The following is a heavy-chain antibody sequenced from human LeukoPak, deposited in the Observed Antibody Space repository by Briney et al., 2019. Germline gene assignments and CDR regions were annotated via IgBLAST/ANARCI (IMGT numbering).Heavy chain of an antibody. Sequence: GGSLRLSCAASGFTFSSYSMNWVRQAPGKGLEWVSYISSSSSTIYYAGSVKGRFTISRDNAKNSLYLQMNSLRAEDTAVYYCARERGTAITIFGVVTRGFDYWGQGTLVTVSS. CDR2: ISSSSSTI. J-gene: IGHJ4*02. CDR3: ARERGTAITIFGVVTRGFDY. D-gene: IGHD3-3*01. CDR1: GFTFSSYS. V-gene: IGHV3-48*01.